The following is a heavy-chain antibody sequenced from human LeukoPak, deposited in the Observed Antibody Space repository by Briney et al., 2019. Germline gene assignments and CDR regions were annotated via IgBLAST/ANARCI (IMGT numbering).Heavy chain of an antibody. CDR2: IYSGGST. D-gene: IGHD6-13*01. V-gene: IGHV3-53*01. J-gene: IGHJ4*02. Sequence: GGSLRLSCAASGFTVSNNYITWIRQAPGKGLEWVSVIYSGGSTYYADSVKGRFTISRDNSRNTLYLQMNSLRAEDAALYYCARGGIGEPGALGKWGQGTLVTVSA. CDR3: ARGGIGEPGALGK. CDR1: GFTVSNNY.